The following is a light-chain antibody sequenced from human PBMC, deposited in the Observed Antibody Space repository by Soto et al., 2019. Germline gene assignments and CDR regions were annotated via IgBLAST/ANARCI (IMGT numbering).Light chain of an antibody. J-gene: IGKJ1*01. V-gene: IGKV3-11*01. CDR3: QQRSDWPPT. CDR2: DAS. CDR1: QSVSSY. Sequence: LTQSPATLSLSPGERATLSCRASQSVSSYLAWYQQKPGQAPRLLIYDASNRATGIPARFSGSGSGTDFTLTISSLEPEDFAVYYCQQRSDWPPTFGQGTKVEIK.